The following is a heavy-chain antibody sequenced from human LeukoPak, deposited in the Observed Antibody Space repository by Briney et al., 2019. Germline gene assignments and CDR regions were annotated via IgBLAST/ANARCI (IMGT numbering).Heavy chain of an antibody. CDR2: MYFSGST. J-gene: IGHJ4*02. D-gene: IGHD1-26*01. V-gene: IGHV4-39*01. CDR3: ANAASYSVDY. Sequence: SETLSLTCTVSGGSVSSSFYYWGWIRQPPGKGLEWIGSMYFSGSTHYNPSLKSRVTISVDTSKNQFSLKLTSVTAADTAVYYCANAASYSVDYWGQGTLSPSP. CDR1: GGSVSSSFYY.